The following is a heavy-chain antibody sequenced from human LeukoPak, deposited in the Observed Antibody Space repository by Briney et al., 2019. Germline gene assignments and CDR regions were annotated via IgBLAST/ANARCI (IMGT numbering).Heavy chain of an antibody. Sequence: GGSLRLSCAASGFTFSSYSMNWVRQAPGKGLEWVSSISSSSSYIYYADSVKGRFTISRDNAKNSLYLQMNSLRAEDTAVYYCARDADTSEFFSWLDLWGQGTLVTVSS. CDR2: ISSSSSYI. CDR3: ARDADTSEFFSWLDL. D-gene: IGHD3-22*01. CDR1: GFTFSSYS. V-gene: IGHV3-21*01. J-gene: IGHJ5*02.